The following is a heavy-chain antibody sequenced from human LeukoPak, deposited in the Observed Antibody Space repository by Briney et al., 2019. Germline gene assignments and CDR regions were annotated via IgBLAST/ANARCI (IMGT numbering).Heavy chain of an antibody. Sequence: GGSLRLSCAASGFTFNSHWMDWVRHAPGKGLVWVSRINIDGSSTTYADSAKGRFTISRDNAKNTLYLQMNSLRVEDTAVYYCARDGHGTNLDEFDSWGQGTLVTVSS. CDR1: GFTFNSHW. V-gene: IGHV3-74*01. D-gene: IGHD1-1*01. CDR2: INIDGSST. J-gene: IGHJ4*02. CDR3: ARDGHGTNLDEFDS.